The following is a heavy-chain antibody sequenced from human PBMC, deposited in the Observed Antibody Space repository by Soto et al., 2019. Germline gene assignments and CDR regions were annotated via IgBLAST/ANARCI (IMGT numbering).Heavy chain of an antibody. CDR3: VRGGGGGLFDP. Sequence: GGSLRLSCAASGFTVSSNYMSWVRQAPGKGLEWVSVIYSGGSTYYADSVKGRFTISRDNARRALSLQMNSLTVDDTAIYYCVRGGGGGLFDPWGQGSMVTVSS. D-gene: IGHD2-15*01. V-gene: IGHV3-53*01. CDR1: GFTVSSNY. J-gene: IGHJ5*02. CDR2: IYSGGST.